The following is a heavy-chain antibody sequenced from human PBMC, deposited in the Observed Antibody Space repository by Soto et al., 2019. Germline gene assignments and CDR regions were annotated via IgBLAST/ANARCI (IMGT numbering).Heavy chain of an antibody. CDR3: ARLFPVVVVPAAMDYYYSGLDV. Sequence: SETLSLTCAISGDRVSSNSAAWNWIRQSPSRGLEWLGRAYYRSKWYNDYAVSVKSRITINPDTSKNQFSPQLNSVTPEDTAVYYCARLFPVVVVPAAMDYYYSGLDVWGQGTTVTVSS. J-gene: IGHJ6*02. V-gene: IGHV6-1*01. CDR1: GDRVSSNSAA. CDR2: AYYRSKWYN. D-gene: IGHD2-2*01.